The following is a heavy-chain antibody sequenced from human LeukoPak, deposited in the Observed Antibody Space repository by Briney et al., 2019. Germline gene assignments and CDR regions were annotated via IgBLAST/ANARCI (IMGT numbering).Heavy chain of an antibody. CDR1: GGTFISYA. V-gene: IGHV1-69*13. J-gene: IGHJ5*02. CDR2: IIPIFGTA. CDR3: ARESSSGWYNWFDP. Sequence: GASVKVSCKASGGTFISYAISWVRQAPGQGLEWMGGIIPIFGTANYAQKFQGRVTITADESTSTAYMELSSLRSEDTAVYYCARESSSGWYNWFDPWGQGTLVTVSS. D-gene: IGHD6-19*01.